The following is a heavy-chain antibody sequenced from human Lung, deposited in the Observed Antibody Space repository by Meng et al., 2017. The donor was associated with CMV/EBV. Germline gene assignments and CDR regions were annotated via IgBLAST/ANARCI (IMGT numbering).Heavy chain of an antibody. CDR3: ARAFCGGECYSSSNYYYGMDV. J-gene: IGHJ6*02. Sequence: FSGYYWSWIRQPPGKGLEWIGEINHSGNTNYNPSLKSRVTISVDTSKNQFSLKVTSVTAADTAVYYCARAFCGGECYSSSNYYYGMDVWGQGTTVTVSS. D-gene: IGHD2-21*01. V-gene: IGHV4-34*01. CDR2: INHSGNT. CDR1: FSGYY.